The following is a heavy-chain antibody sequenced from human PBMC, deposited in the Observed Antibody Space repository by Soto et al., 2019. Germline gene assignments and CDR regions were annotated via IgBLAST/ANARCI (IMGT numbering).Heavy chain of an antibody. Sequence: EVPMLESGGGLVQPGGSLRLSCAASGLTFSNYAMSWVRQAPGKGLEWVSTISGSGGSTFSADSVKGRFTISRDNSKNTLYLQMNNLRAEDTAVYYCAKGGTVVASTFDYWGQGTLVTVSS. V-gene: IGHV3-23*01. CDR3: AKGGTVVASTFDY. J-gene: IGHJ4*02. CDR1: GLTFSNYA. CDR2: ISGSGGST. D-gene: IGHD2-2*01.